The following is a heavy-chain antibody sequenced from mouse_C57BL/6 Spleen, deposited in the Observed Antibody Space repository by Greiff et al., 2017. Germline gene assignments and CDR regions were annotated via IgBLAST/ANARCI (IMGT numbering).Heavy chain of an antibody. CDR3: ARWGKYYGSSYPLAC. V-gene: IGHV1-26*01. J-gene: IGHJ3*01. Sequence: EVQLQQSGPELVKPGASVKISCKASGYTFTDYYMNWVKQSHGQSLEWIGDINPNNGGTSYNQKFKGKATLTVDTSSSTAYMELRSLTSEDSAVYYGARWGKYYGSSYPLACWGQGTLVTVSA. CDR2: INPNNGGT. CDR1: GYTFTDYY. D-gene: IGHD1-1*01.